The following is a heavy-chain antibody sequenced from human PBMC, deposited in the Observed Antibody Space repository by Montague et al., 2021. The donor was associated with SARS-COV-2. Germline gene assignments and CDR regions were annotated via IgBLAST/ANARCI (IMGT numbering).Heavy chain of an antibody. CDR2: MYYTGTS. J-gene: IGHJ4*01. Sequence: SETLSLTCAISGGSASGYYWARIRQPPGKGLEWIGYMYYTGTSNYNPSLKSRVSMSIDTSKNHFSLNLTSVAAAATGVYYCARGLGYTSMFRFFDYWGHGAQVTVSS. CDR1: GGSASGYY. CDR3: ARGLGYTSMFRFFDY. V-gene: IGHV4-59*02. D-gene: IGHD2-2*02.